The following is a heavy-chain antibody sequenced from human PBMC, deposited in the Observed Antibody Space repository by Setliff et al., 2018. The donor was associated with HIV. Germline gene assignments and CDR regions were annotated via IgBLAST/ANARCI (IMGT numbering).Heavy chain of an antibody. V-gene: IGHV4-39*01. Sequence: SETLSLTCTVYGASISNSNSYWGWIRQPPGKRLEWLASIYSSGSSSNNPSLSSRLSISVDTSKNQFSLTLSSVTAADTAVYYCARGRHYSSSAPFAIDFWGQGMLVTVSS. J-gene: IGHJ4*02. CDR2: IYSSGSS. D-gene: IGHD6-6*01. CDR3: ARGRHYSSSAPFAIDF. CDR1: GASISNSNSY.